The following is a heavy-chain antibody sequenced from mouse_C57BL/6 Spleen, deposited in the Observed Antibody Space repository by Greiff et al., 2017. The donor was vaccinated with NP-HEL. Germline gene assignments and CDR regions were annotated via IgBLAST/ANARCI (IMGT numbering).Heavy chain of an antibody. J-gene: IGHJ2*01. CDR2: IYPGDGDT. V-gene: IGHV1-80*01. Sequence: QVHVKQSGAELVKPGASVKISCKASGYAFSSYWMNWVKQRPGKGLEWIGQIYPGDGDTNYNGKFKGKATLTADKSSSTAYMQLSSLTSEDSAVYFCYYGSSSYYFDYWGQGTTLTVSS. D-gene: IGHD1-1*01. CDR3: YYGSSSYYFDY. CDR1: GYAFSSYW.